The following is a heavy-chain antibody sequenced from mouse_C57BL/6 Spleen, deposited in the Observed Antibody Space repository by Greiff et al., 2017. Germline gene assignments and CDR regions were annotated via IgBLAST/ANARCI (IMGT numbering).Heavy chain of an antibody. V-gene: IGHV2-5*01. J-gene: IGHJ4*01. Sequence: QVQLKESGPGLVQPSQSLSITCTVSGFSLTSYGVHWVRQSPGKGLEWLGVIWRGGSTDYNAAFMSRLSITKDNSKSQVFFKMNSLQADDTAIYYCTKSYYDYDEDYYAMDYWGQGTSVTVSS. CDR2: IWRGGST. CDR1: GFSLTSYG. CDR3: TKSYYDYDEDYYAMDY. D-gene: IGHD2-4*01.